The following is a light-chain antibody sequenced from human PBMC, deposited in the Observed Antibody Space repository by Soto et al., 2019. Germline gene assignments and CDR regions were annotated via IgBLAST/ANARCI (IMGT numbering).Light chain of an antibody. CDR3: QQGSTWPWT. CDR2: EAS. J-gene: IGKJ1*01. Sequence: EIVLTQSPATLSLSPGERATLSCRASQSVSSSLAWYQQKLGQAPGLLIYEASDRATGIPARFSGSGSGTDFTLIISSLEPEDFAVYYCQQGSTWPWTFGQGTKVEIK. V-gene: IGKV3-11*01. CDR1: QSVSSS.